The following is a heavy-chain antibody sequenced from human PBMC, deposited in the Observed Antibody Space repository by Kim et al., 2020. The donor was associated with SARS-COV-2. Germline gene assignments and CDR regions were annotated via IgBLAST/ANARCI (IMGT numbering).Heavy chain of an antibody. CDR2: IYYSGST. J-gene: IGHJ4*02. CDR3: ARYYYDSSGYNFDY. CDR1: GGSVSSGSYY. V-gene: IGHV4-61*01. D-gene: IGHD3-22*01. Sequence: SETLSLTCTVSGGSVSSGSYYWSWIRQPPGKGLEWIGYIYYSGSTNYNPSLKSRVTISVDTSKNQFSLKLSSVTAADTAVYYCARYYYDSSGYNFDYWGQGTLVTVCS.